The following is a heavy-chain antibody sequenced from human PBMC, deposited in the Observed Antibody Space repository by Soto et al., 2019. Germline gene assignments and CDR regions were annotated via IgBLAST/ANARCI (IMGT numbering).Heavy chain of an antibody. CDR2: ISSSSSYI. D-gene: IGHD3-22*01. J-gene: IGHJ4*02. V-gene: IGHV3-21*01. Sequence: GGSLRLSCAASGFTFSSYSMNWVRQAPGKGLEWVSSISSSSSYIYYADSVKGRFTISRDKAKNSLYLQMNSLRAEDTAVYYCARDRRLTTMIVVPFDYWGQGTLVTVSS. CDR3: ARDRRLTTMIVVPFDY. CDR1: GFTFSSYS.